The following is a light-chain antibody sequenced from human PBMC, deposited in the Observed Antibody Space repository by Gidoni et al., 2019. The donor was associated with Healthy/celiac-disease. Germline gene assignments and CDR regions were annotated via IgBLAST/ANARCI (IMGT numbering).Light chain of an antibody. J-gene: IGKJ2*01. CDR3: QQSYSTPLP. CDR1: QSISSY. V-gene: IGKV1-39*01. CDR2: AAS. Sequence: DIQLTQPPSSLSASVGDRVTITCRASQSISSYLNWYQQKPGKAPKLLIYAASSLQSGVPSRFSGSGSGTDFTLTISSLQPEDFATYYCQQSYSTPLPFGQGTKLEIK.